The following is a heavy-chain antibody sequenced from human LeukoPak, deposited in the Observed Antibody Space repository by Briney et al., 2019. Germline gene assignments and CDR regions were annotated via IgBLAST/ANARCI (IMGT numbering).Heavy chain of an antibody. D-gene: IGHD5-18*01. CDR2: IYYTGGT. CDR3: AKGLYNYGNYFDP. J-gene: IGHJ5*02. V-gene: IGHV4-59*01. Sequence: SETLSLTCTVSGASISSDYWSWIRQSPGKGLEWMGFIYYTGGTDYNPSLKSRVTISRDTSKNQFSLNLSSVTAADTAVYYCAKGLYNYGNYFDPWGQGALVTVSA. CDR1: GASISSDY.